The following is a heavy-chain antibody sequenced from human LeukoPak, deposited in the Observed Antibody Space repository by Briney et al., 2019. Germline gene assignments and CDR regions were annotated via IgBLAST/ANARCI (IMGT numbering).Heavy chain of an antibody. Sequence: TSETLSLTCTVSGGSISSGDYYWSWIRQPPGKGLEWIGYIYYSGSTYYNPSLKSRVTISVDTSKNQFSLKLSSVTAADTAVYYCARVIGYGDYGYYYYGMDVWGQGTTVTVSS. CDR1: GGSISSGDYY. D-gene: IGHD4-17*01. CDR3: ARVIGYGDYGYYYYGMDV. J-gene: IGHJ6*02. CDR2: IYYSGST. V-gene: IGHV4-30-4*01.